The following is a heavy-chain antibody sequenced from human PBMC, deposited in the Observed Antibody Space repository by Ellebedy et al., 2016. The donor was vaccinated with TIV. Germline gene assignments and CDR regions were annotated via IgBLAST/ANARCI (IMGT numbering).Heavy chain of an antibody. CDR3: ATHHSASWGRTFF. V-gene: IGHV1-8*01. J-gene: IGHJ4*02. Sequence: AASVKVSCKASGYTFTTLDINWVRQAPGQGLEWMGWMSPNSDDTGYAQQFQGRVTMTRDTSISTAYMELSSLRSEDTAVYYCATHHSASWGRTFFWGQGTLVTVSS. D-gene: IGHD6-13*01. CDR2: MSPNSDDT. CDR1: GYTFTTLD.